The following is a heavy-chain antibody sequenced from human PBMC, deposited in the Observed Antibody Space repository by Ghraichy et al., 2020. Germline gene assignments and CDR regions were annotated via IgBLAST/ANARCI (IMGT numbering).Heavy chain of an antibody. J-gene: IGHJ4*02. CDR3: ARGQQYPYYFES. V-gene: IGHV3-21*01. CDR1: GFTFSTYG. CDR2: ISNSGKTI. Sequence: GSLRLSCVTSGFTFSTYGMNWVRQAPGKGLEWVSSISNSGKTIYYADSVKGRFTISRDNAKNSLYLQMDSLTAEDTAVYYCARGQQYPYYFESWGQGIPVTVSS. D-gene: IGHD2-2*01.